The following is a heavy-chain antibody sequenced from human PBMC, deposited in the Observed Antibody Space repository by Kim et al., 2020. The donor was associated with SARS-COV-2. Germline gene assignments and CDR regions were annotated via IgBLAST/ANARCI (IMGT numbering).Heavy chain of an antibody. Sequence: ASVKVSCKASGYTFTGYYMHWVRQAPGQGLEWMGRINPNSGGTNYAQKFQGRVTMTRDTSISTAYMELSRLRSDDTAVYYCARDPCSYRGCYGMDVWGQGTTVTVSS. CDR1: GYTFTGYY. V-gene: IGHV1-2*06. CDR2: INPNSGGT. CDR3: ARDPCSYRGCYGMDV. J-gene: IGHJ6*02. D-gene: IGHD3-16*01.